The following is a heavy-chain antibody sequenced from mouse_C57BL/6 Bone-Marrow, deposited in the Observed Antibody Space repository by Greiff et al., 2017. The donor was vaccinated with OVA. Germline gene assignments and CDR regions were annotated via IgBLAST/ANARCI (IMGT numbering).Heavy chain of an antibody. CDR2: ISSGGSYT. CDR1: GFTFSSYG. V-gene: IGHV5-6*02. CDR3: ARPYKYYAMDY. J-gene: IGHJ4*01. D-gene: IGHD1-3*01. Sequence: EVMLVESGGDLVKPGGSLKLSCAASGFTFSSYGMSWVRQTPDKRLEWVATISSGGSYTYYPDSVKGRFTISRDNAKNTLYLQMSSLKSEDTAMYYCARPYKYYAMDYWGQGTSVTVSS.